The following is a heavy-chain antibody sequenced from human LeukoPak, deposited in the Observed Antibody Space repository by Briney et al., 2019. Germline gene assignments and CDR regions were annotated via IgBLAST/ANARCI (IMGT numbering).Heavy chain of an antibody. CDR1: GYTFTNYA. CDR3: ARTLTVAGGKYFQH. V-gene: IGHV7-4-1*02. J-gene: IGHJ1*01. Sequence: ASVKVSCKASGYTFTNYAINWVRQAPGQGLEWMGWINTNTGNPTYVQGFTGRFVFSLDTSVSTAYLQISSLTAEDTAVYYCARTLTVAGGKYFQHWGQGTLVTVSS. CDR2: INTNTGNP. D-gene: IGHD6-13*01.